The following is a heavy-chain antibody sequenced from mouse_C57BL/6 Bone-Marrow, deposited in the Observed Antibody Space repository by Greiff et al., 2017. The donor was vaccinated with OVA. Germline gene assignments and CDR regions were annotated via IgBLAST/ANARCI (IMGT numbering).Heavy chain of an antibody. J-gene: IGHJ2*01. CDR3: ARGGQLRLPYYFDY. V-gene: IGHV1-82*01. CDR2: IYPGDGDT. D-gene: IGHD3-2*02. Sequence: VKLVESGPELVKPGASVKISCKASGYAFSSSWMNWVKQRPGTGLEWIGRIYPGDGDTNYNGKFKGKATLTADKSSSTAYMQLSSLTSEDSAVYFCARGGQLRLPYYFDYWGQGTTLTVSS. CDR1: GYAFSSSW.